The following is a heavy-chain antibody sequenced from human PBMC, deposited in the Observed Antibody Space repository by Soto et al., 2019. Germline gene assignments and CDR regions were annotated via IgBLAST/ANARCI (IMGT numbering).Heavy chain of an antibody. CDR1: GFSFSTYT. V-gene: IGHV3-23*01. CDR2: ISGSGGGP. D-gene: IGHD2-8*01. Sequence: HPGGSLRLSCAASGFSFSTYTMSGVRRAPGKGLEWVSAISGSGGGPSYADSVQGRFTIARDNPKKTLYLQMNSLRAEDTAVYYCAKARCTTSNCYVPDYWGQGTLVTVSS. J-gene: IGHJ4*02. CDR3: AKARCTTSNCYVPDY.